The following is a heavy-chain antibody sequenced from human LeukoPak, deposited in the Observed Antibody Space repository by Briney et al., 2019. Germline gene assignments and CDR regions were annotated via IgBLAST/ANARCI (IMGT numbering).Heavy chain of an antibody. Sequence: GRSLRLSCAASGFTFSSYGMHWVRQAPGKGLEWVAVISYDGSNKYYADSVKGRFTISRDNSKNTLYLQMNSLRAEDTAVYYCAKDQEEPYYGDYDPGYGMDVWGQGTTVTVSS. CDR1: GFTFSSYG. V-gene: IGHV3-30*18. CDR2: ISYDGSNK. CDR3: AKDQEEPYYGDYDPGYGMDV. J-gene: IGHJ6*02. D-gene: IGHD4-17*01.